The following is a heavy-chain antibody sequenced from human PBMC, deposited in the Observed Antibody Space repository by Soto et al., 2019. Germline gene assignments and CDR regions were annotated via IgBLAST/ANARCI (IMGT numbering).Heavy chain of an antibody. D-gene: IGHD6-19*01. J-gene: IGHJ4*02. CDR3: ARSIAVAGGFDY. V-gene: IGHV1-18*01. CDR2: ISAYNGNT. CDR1: FYRFTSYG. Sequence: GASVKPSCKASFYRFTSYGISWVRQAPGQGLEWMGWISAYNGNTNYAQKLQGRVTMTTDTSTSTAYMELRSLRSDDTAVYYCARSIAVAGGFDYWGQGLLVTVSS.